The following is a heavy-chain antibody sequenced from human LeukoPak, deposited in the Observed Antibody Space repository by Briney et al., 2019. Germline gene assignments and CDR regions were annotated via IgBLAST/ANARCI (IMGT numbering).Heavy chain of an antibody. CDR3: ARAGLGIDYGDDVPLFDY. CDR2: ISSSGSTI. Sequence: GGSLRLSCAASGFTFSDYYMSWIRQAPGKGLEWVSYISSSGSTIYYADSVKGRFTISRDNAKNSLYLQMNSLRAEDTAVYYCARAGLGIDYGDDVPLFDYWGQGTLVTVSS. CDR1: GFTFSDYY. J-gene: IGHJ4*02. V-gene: IGHV3-11*04. D-gene: IGHD4-17*01.